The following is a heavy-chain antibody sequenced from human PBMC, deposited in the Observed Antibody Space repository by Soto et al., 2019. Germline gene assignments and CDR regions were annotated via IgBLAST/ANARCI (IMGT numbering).Heavy chain of an antibody. J-gene: IGHJ5*02. CDR3: ARHYGAFDP. Sequence: QLQLQESGPGLVKPSETLSLTCTVSGGSISGSGYYWGWIRQPPGKGLEWIGTIYYSGSTYSNLSLKSRVTISVDTSKNQFSLKLSSVTAADTAIYYCARHYGAFDPWGQGTLVTVSS. CDR2: IYYSGST. V-gene: IGHV4-39*01. CDR1: GGSISGSGYY. D-gene: IGHD4-17*01.